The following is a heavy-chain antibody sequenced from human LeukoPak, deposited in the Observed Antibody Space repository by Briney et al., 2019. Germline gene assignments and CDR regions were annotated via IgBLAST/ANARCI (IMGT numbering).Heavy chain of an antibody. CDR1: GGPISSYY. Sequence: SETLSLTCTVSGGPISSYYWSWIRQPPGKGLEWIGYIYYSGSTNYNPSLKSRVTISVDTSKNQFSLKLSSVTAADTAVYYCARVYSSGSDYWGQGTLVTVSS. D-gene: IGHD6-19*01. CDR2: IYYSGST. CDR3: ARVYSSGSDY. J-gene: IGHJ4*02. V-gene: IGHV4-59*01.